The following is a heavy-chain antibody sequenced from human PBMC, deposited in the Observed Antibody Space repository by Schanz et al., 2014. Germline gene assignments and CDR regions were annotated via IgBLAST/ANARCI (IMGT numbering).Heavy chain of an antibody. CDR3: AKAADWPVTRFEP. D-gene: IGHD3-9*01. Sequence: EMQLLESGGGLAQPGGSLRLSCAASGFTLSNYAMSWVRQAPGKGLEWVSALSEGGGGTHYADSVRGRFTISSDSSKNTLYLQMSSLRADDTAVYYCAKAADWPVTRFEPWGHGTLVTVSS. CDR1: GFTLSNYA. V-gene: IGHV3-23*01. J-gene: IGHJ5*02. CDR2: LSEGGGGT.